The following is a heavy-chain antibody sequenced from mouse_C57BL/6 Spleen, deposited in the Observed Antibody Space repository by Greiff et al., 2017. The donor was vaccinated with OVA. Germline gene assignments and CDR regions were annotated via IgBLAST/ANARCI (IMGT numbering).Heavy chain of an antibody. CDR2: IYPGDGDT. CDR3: ASGPYYSNPGGYFDV. V-gene: IGHV1-82*01. CDR1: GYAFSSSW. J-gene: IGHJ1*03. Sequence: VQLKESGPELVKPGASVKISCKASGYAFSSSWMNWVKQRPGKGLEWIGRIYPGDGDTNYNGKFKGKATLTADKSSSTAYMQLSSLTSEDSAVYFCASGPYYSNPGGYFDVWGTGTTVTVSS. D-gene: IGHD2-5*01.